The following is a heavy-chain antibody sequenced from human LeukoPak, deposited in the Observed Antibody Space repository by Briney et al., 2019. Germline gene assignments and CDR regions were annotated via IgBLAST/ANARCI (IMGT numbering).Heavy chain of an antibody. D-gene: IGHD6-13*01. CDR3: ASRYSSSWYVLDY. V-gene: IGHV3-30-3*01. Sequence: GGSLRLSCAASGFTFSSYAMHWVRQAPGKGLEWVAVISYDGSNEYYADSVKGRFTISRDNSKNTLYLQMNSLRAEDTAVYYCASRYSSSWYVLDYWGQGTLVTVAS. J-gene: IGHJ4*02. CDR1: GFTFSSYA. CDR2: ISYDGSNE.